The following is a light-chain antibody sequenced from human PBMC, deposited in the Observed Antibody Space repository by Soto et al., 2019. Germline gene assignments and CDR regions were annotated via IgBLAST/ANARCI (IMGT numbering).Light chain of an antibody. CDR2: DAS. CDR3: QQRSNWPRELT. Sequence: EIVLPQSPATLSVSPGERATLSCRASQSVSSYLAWYQQKPGQAPRLLIYDASNRATGIPARFSGSGSGTDFTLTISSLDPQDFAVYYCQQRSNWPRELTFGGGTKVDIK. V-gene: IGKV3-11*01. J-gene: IGKJ4*01. CDR1: QSVSSY.